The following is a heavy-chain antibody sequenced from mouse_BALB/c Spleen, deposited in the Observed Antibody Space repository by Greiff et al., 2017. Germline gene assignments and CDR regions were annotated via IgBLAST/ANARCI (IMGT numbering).Heavy chain of an antibody. V-gene: IGHV14-4*02. J-gene: IGHJ3*01. CDR2: IDPENGDT. CDR3: NAWGNLFAY. CDR1: GFNIKDYY. D-gene: IGHD2-1*01. Sequence: VQLQQSGAELVRSGASVKLSCTASGFNIKDYYMHWVKQRPEQGLEWIGWIDPENGDTEYAPKFQGKATMTADTSSNTAYLQLSSLTSEDTAVYYGNAWGNLFAYWGQGTLVTVSA.